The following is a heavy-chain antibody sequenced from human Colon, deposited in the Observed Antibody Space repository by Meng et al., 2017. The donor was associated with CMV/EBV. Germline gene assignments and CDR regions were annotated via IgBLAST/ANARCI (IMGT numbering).Heavy chain of an antibody. CDR2: IIPIFATS. Sequence: SVKVSCKASGGTFRSYAINWVRQAPGQGLEWMGGIIPIFATSKYAQKFQGRVTITTDESMSTAHMELSSLRSEDTAVYYCAREGCSSTSCSDVWGQGTLVTVSS. CDR1: GGTFRSYA. J-gene: IGHJ4*02. D-gene: IGHD2-2*01. CDR3: AREGCSSTSCSDV. V-gene: IGHV1-69*05.